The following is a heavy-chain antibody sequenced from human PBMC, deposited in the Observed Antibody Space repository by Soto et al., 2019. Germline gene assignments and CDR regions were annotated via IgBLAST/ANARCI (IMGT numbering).Heavy chain of an antibody. V-gene: IGHV3-23*01. CDR1: GFAYISEA. CDR3: AKGIYSYGYNSFDY. D-gene: IGHD5-18*01. J-gene: IGHJ4*02. CDR2: ISGSGDST. Sequence: GALILSCAASGFAYISEAMGSVRQAPGKGLEWVSAISGSGDSTYDADSVKGRFTISRDNSKNTLYLQMNSLRAEDTAVYYCAKGIYSYGYNSFDYWSQRTLVTVSS.